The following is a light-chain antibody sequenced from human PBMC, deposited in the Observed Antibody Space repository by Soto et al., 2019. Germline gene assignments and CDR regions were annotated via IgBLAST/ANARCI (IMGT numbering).Light chain of an antibody. Sequence: DIQMTQSPSSLSASVGDRVTITCRASQSISSYLNWNQQKPGKAPKFLIYTASSLQSGVPSRFSGSGSGTDFTLTISSLQPEDFATYYCQQSYSTPWTFGQGTTGDIK. CDR2: TAS. CDR1: QSISSY. J-gene: IGKJ1*01. CDR3: QQSYSTPWT. V-gene: IGKV1-39*01.